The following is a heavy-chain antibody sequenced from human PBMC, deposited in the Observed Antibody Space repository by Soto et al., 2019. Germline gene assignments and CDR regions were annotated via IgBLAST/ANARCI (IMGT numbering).Heavy chain of an antibody. D-gene: IGHD5-18*01. CDR1: GGSISSSSYY. V-gene: IGHV4-39*01. CDR2: IDYTGNT. Sequence: SETLSLTCTVSGGSISSSSYYWGCIRQPPGKGLEWIASIDYTGNTFYNPSLTSRVTISVDTSKNQFSLKVTSVTAADTAVYYCARINKGYGTDSWGQGTMVTVSS. CDR3: ARINKGYGTDS. J-gene: IGHJ4*02.